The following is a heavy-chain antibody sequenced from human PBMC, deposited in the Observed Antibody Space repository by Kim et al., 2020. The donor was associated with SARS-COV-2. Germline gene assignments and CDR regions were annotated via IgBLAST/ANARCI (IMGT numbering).Heavy chain of an antibody. J-gene: IGHJ4*02. D-gene: IGHD5-18*01. CDR1: GGSISSYY. CDR3: ARGANSYGFGY. Sequence: SETLSLTCTVSGGSISSYYWSWIRQPPGKGLEWIGYIYYSGSTNYNPSLKSRVTISVDTSKNQFSLKLSSVTAADTAVYYCARGANSYGFGYWGQGTLVTVSS. CDR2: IYYSGST. V-gene: IGHV4-59*01.